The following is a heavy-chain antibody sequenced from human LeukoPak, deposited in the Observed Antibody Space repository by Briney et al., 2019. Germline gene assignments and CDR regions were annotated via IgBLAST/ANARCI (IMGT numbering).Heavy chain of an antibody. D-gene: IGHD1-26*01. J-gene: IGHJ4*02. Sequence: GASLRLSCAASGFTFSSYAMSWVRQAPGKGLEWVSAISGSGGSTYYADSVKGRFTISRDNSKNTLYLQMNSLRAEDTAVHYCAKDRRSYSYFPDYWGQGTLVTVSS. CDR3: AKDRRSYSYFPDY. V-gene: IGHV3-23*01. CDR2: ISGSGGST. CDR1: GFTFSSYA.